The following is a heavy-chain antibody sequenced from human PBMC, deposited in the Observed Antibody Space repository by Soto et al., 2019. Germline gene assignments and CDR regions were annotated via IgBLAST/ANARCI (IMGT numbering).Heavy chain of an antibody. D-gene: IGHD1-26*01. Sequence: EKLSLTCTVSGGSVSSGNYYWSWIRHPPGKGLEWIGYIFHTGTTNYNPSLKSRVAISLDTSMNQFSLKLSSVTAADTAVYYCTRAPVSGSYCFDFWGQGTPVTVSS. CDR2: IFHTGTT. V-gene: IGHV4-61*01. J-gene: IGHJ4*02. CDR1: GGSVSSGNYY. CDR3: TRAPVSGSYCFDF.